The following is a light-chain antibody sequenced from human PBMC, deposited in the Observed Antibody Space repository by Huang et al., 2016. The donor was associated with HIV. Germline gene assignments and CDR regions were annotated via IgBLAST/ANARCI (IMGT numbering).Light chain of an antibody. CDR2: KVS. CDR1: QSLVYSDGNTY. J-gene: IGKJ2*01. V-gene: IGKV2-30*01. CDR3: MQSTHSYT. Sequence: DVVLTQSPLSLPVTLGQPASISCRSTQSLVYSDGNTYLTWFQQRPGQSPRRLIYKVSNRDSGVPDRFSGSGSGTDFTLKISRVEAEDVGVYYCMQSTHSYTFGQGTKLEIK.